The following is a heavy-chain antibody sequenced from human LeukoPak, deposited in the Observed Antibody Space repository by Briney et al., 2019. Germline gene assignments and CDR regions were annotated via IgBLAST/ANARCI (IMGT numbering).Heavy chain of an antibody. CDR3: ARGQGI. V-gene: IGHV3-66*01. Sequence: GGSLRLSCAASGFSVTNYYMYWVRQAPGKGLEWVSIIYTGGSTDYADSVKGRFTISRDNSKNTVHLLMNTLRVEVTAVYYCARGQGIWGQGILVTVSS. J-gene: IGHJ4*02. CDR1: GFSVTNYY. CDR2: IYTGGST.